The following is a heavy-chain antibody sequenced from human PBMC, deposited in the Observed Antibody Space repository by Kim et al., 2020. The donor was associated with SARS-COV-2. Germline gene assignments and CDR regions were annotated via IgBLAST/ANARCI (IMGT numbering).Heavy chain of an antibody. CDR3: ARYCSSTSCYYYYYYGMDV. CDR1: GGTFSSYT. D-gene: IGHD2-2*01. J-gene: IGHJ6*02. CDR2: IIPILGIA. V-gene: IGHV1-69*02. Sequence: SVKVSCKASGGTFSSYTISWVRQAPGQGLEWMGRIIPILGIANYAQKFQGRVTITADKSTSTAYMELSSLRSEDTAVYYCARYCSSTSCYYYYYYGMDVWGQGTTVTVSS.